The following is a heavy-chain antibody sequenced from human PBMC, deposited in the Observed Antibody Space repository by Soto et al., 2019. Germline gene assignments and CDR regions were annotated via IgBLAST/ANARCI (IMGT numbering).Heavy chain of an antibody. V-gene: IGHV4-59*11. CDR3: ARADPDASVGY. D-gene: IGHD3-16*01. CDR1: GGSMIIHY. CDR2: ISYSGST. Sequence: SEPLSLTCTVSGGSMIIHYWTWLRQPPGKGLEWIGYISYSGSTYYNPSLKSRVTISADTSRNQFSLKLSSVIAADTAVYYCARADPDASVGYWGQGTLVTVS. J-gene: IGHJ4*02.